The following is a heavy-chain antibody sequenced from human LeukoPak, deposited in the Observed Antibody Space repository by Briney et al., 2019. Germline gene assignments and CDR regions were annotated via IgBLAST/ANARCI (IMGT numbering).Heavy chain of an antibody. D-gene: IGHD3-3*01. Sequence: SQTLSLTCTVSGGSISSGDYYWSWIRQPPGKGLEWIGYIYYSGSTYYNPSLKSRVTISVDTSKNQFSLKLSSVTAADTAVYYCARNYDFWSGYYAFDYWGQGTLVTVSS. J-gene: IGHJ4*02. CDR1: GGSISSGDYY. CDR2: IYYSGST. V-gene: IGHV4-30-4*01. CDR3: ARNYDFWSGYYAFDY.